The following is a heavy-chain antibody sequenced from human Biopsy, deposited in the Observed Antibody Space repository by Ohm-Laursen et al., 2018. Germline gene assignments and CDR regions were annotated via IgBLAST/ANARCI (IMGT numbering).Heavy chain of an antibody. CDR3: ARRGSGGRSSDY. CDR2: ISNSGNT. CDR1: GDSINSSY. V-gene: IGHV4-59*08. Sequence: TLSLTCSVSGDSINSSYWSWIRQPPGKGLEWIGFISNSGNTNYNPSLKSRVTISVDTSKNQISLKLGSVTVADTAVFYCARRGSGGRSSDYWGQGSLVTVSS. J-gene: IGHJ4*02. D-gene: IGHD2-15*01.